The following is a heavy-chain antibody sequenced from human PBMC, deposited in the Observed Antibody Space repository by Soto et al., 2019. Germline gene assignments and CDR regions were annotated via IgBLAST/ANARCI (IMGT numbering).Heavy chain of an antibody. CDR1: GGTFSSYA. V-gene: IGHV1-69*06. CDR3: ARDRDFWSGYSNWFDP. Sequence: SVKVSCKASGGTFSSYAISWVRQAPGQGLEWMGGIIPIFGTANYARKFQGRVTITADKSTSTAYMELSSLRSEDTAVYYCARDRDFWSGYSNWFDPWGQGXLVTVYS. J-gene: IGHJ5*02. CDR2: IIPIFGTA. D-gene: IGHD3-3*01.